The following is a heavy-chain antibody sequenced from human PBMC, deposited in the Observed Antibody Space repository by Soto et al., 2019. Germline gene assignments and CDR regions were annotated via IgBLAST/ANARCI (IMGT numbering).Heavy chain of an antibody. D-gene: IGHD3-10*01. CDR2: IYYSGST. CDR3: ASFYGSGTENIDYYYGMDV. Sequence: SETLSLTCTVSGGSISSSSYYWGWIRQPPGKGLEWIGSIYYSGSTYYNPSLKSRVTISVDTSKNQFSLKLSSVTAADTAVYYCASFYGSGTENIDYYYGMDVWGQGTTVTVSS. J-gene: IGHJ6*02. CDR1: GGSISSSSYY. V-gene: IGHV4-39*01.